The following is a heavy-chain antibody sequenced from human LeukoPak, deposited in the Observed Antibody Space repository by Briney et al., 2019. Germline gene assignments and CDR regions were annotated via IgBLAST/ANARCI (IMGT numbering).Heavy chain of an antibody. Sequence: ASVKVFCKASGYTFTSYDINWVRQATGQGLEWMGWMNPDSGNTGYAEKFQGRDTMTRNTSISTAYMELSSLGSEDRAVYYYATVLQCNGSYYYWGQGTLVTVSS. J-gene: IGHJ4*02. V-gene: IGHV1-8*01. CDR1: GYTFTSYD. CDR3: ATVLQCNGSYYY. CDR2: MNPDSGNT. D-gene: IGHD1-26*01.